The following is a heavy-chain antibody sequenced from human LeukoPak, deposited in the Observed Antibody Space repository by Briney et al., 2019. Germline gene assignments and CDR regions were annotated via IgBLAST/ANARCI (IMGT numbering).Heavy chain of an antibody. CDR1: DFSFITYA. D-gene: IGHD5-18*01. Sequence: GGSLRLSCAASDFSFITYAMSWVRQAPGEGLEWVGRFNRRSDGETTDYAAPVKGRFTISTDDSKNTLYLQMSSLKSEDTAVYYCTTEGFTYGYHSLDSWGQGTPVTVSS. J-gene: IGHJ4*02. CDR3: TTEGFTYGYHSLDS. V-gene: IGHV3-15*01. CDR2: FNRRSDGETT.